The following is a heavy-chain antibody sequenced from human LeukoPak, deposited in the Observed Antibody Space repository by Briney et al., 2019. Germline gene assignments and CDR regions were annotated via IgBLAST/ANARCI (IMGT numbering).Heavy chain of an antibody. V-gene: IGHV4-34*01. D-gene: IGHD3-3*01. J-gene: IGHJ3*02. Sequence: SETLSLTCAVYGGSFSGYYWSWIRQPPGKGLEWIGEINHSGSTNYNPSLKSRVTISVDTSKNQFSLKLSSVTAADAAVYYCARATRDYDFWSGYSGAFDIWGQGTMVTVSS. CDR2: INHSGST. CDR1: GGSFSGYY. CDR3: ARATRDYDFWSGYSGAFDI.